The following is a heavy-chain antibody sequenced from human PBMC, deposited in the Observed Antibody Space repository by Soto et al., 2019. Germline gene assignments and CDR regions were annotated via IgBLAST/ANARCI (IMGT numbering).Heavy chain of an antibody. J-gene: IGHJ5*02. CDR1: GYSFTSYW. V-gene: IGHV5-51*01. CDR2: IYPGDSDT. CDR3: ARQIAAAGMLSWFDP. Sequence: PGESLKISCKGSGYSFTSYWIGWVRQMPGKGLEWMGIIYPGDSDTRYSPSFQGQVTISADKSISTAYLQWSSLKASDTAMYYCARQIAAAGMLSWFDPWGQGTLVTVSS. D-gene: IGHD6-13*01.